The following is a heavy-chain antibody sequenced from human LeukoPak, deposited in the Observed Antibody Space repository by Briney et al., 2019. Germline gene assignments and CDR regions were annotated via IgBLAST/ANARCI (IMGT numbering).Heavy chain of an antibody. V-gene: IGHV3-21*01. CDR3: ARGGVVVPAARFDY. CDR2: ISSSSSYI. CDR1: GFTFSSYS. D-gene: IGHD2-2*01. J-gene: IGHJ4*02. Sequence: GGSLRLSCAASGFTFSSYSMNWVRQAPGKGLEWVSSISSSSSYIYYADSVKGRFTISRDNAKNSLYLQMNSLRAEDTAVYYCARGGVVVPAARFDYWGQGTLVTVSS.